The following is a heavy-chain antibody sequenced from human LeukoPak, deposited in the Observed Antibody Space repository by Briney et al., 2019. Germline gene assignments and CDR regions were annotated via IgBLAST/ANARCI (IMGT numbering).Heavy chain of an antibody. V-gene: IGHV3-20*04. CDR3: AKDQRGTMVRGIITNVNY. J-gene: IGHJ4*02. Sequence: GGSLRLSCAASGFTFDDYGMSWVRQAPGKGLEWVSGINWNGGSTGYADSVKGRFTISRDNSKNTLYLQMNSLRAEDTAVYYCAKDQRGTMVRGIITNVNYWGQGTLVTVSS. CDR2: INWNGGST. D-gene: IGHD3-10*01. CDR1: GFTFDDYG.